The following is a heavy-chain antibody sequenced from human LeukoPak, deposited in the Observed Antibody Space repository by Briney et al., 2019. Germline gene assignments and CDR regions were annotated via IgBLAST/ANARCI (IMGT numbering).Heavy chain of an antibody. CDR1: GYSFTSYW. CDR3: ARCLPSSSRDFDY. J-gene: IGHJ4*02. CDR2: IYPGDSDT. D-gene: IGHD6-13*01. V-gene: IGHV5-51*01. Sequence: GESLKISCKGYGYSFTSYWIGWVRQMPGKGLEWMGIIYPGDSDTRYSPSFQGQVTISADKSISTAYLQWSSLKASDTAMYYCARCLPSSSRDFDYWGQGTLVTVSS.